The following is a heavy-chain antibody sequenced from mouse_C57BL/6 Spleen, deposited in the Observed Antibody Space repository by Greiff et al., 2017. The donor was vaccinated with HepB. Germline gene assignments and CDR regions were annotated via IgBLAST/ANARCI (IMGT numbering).Heavy chain of an antibody. J-gene: IGHJ3*01. D-gene: IGHD1-1*01. CDR1: GFTFSDYG. CDR2: ISSGSSTI. CDR3: ARWHYYGSSLAY. V-gene: IGHV5-17*01. Sequence: EVQLVESGGGLVKPGGSLKLSCAASGFTFSDYGMHWVRQAPEKGLEWVAYISSGSSTIYYADTVKGRFTISRDNAKNTLFLQMTSLRSEDTAMYYCARWHYYGSSLAYWGQGTLVTVSA.